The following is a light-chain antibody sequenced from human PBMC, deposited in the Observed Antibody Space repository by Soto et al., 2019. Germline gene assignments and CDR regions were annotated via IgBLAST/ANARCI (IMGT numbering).Light chain of an antibody. CDR2: WAS. Sequence: DIVMTQSPDSLAVSLGERATINCKSSQSVLYSSNNKNYLAWYQQRPGQPPKLLIYWASTRESGVPDRVIGRGSGTDFTLTRTSLQAEDVAVYCCQQYESTPPTFGQGTKLEIK. J-gene: IGKJ2*01. V-gene: IGKV4-1*01. CDR3: QQYESTPPT. CDR1: QSVLYSSNNKNY.